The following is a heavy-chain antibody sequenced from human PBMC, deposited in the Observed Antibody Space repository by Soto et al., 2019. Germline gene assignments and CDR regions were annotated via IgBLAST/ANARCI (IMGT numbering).Heavy chain of an antibody. Sequence: GASVKVSCKASGYTFTSYGISWVRQAPGQGLEWMGWISAYNGNTNYAQKLQGRVTMTTDTSTSTAYMELRSLRSDDTAVYYCARVYDVLRFLEWLTDATLFDYWGQGTLVTVSS. CDR2: ISAYNGNT. V-gene: IGHV1-18*01. D-gene: IGHD3-3*01. J-gene: IGHJ4*02. CDR1: GYTFTSYG. CDR3: ARVYDVLRFLEWLTDATLFDY.